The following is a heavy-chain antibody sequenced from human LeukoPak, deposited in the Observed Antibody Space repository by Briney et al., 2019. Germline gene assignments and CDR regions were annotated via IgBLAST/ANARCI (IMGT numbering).Heavy chain of an antibody. CDR3: ARTYYYDRSLRQH. CDR2: IYYTGST. Sequence: PSQTLSLTCTVSVDSISSSNYYWSWIRQPPGKGLELIGYIYYTGSTYYNPSLKRRVIISLDTSKNQFSLNVNSVTAADTAVYYCARTYYYDRSLRQHWGQGTLVTVSS. J-gene: IGHJ4*02. CDR1: VDSISSSNYY. D-gene: IGHD3-22*01. V-gene: IGHV4-30-4*08.